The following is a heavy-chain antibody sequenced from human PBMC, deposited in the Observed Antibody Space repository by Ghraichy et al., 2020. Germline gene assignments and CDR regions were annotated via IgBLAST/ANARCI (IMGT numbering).Heavy chain of an antibody. D-gene: IGHD6-19*01. V-gene: IGHV3-11*01. CDR2: IYSSDVTI. CDR1: GFPFSDYY. CDR3: VRGPYSSGSR. Sequence: GALRLSCAASGFPFSDYYMSWIRQAPGKGLEWVSHIYSSDVTIYYADSVKGRFTISRDNAKNSLYLQMNSLRAEDTAVYYCVRGPYSSGSRWGQGTLVTVSS. J-gene: IGHJ4*02.